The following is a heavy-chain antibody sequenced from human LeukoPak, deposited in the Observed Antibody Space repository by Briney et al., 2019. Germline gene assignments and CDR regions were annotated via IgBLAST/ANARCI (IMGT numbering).Heavy chain of an antibody. CDR2: ISYDGSNK. CDR3: AKGIRYSSGWRDYFDY. V-gene: IGHV3-30*18. CDR1: GFTFSSYG. D-gene: IGHD6-19*01. Sequence: GGSLRLSCAASGFTFSSYGMHWVRQAPGKGLEWVAVISYDGSNKYYADSVKGRFTISRDNSKNTLYLQMNSLRAEDTAVYYRAKGIRYSSGWRDYFDYWGQGTLVTVSS. J-gene: IGHJ4*02.